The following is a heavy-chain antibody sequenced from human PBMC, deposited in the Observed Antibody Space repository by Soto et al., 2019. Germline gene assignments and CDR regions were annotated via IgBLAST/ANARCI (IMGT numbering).Heavy chain of an antibody. CDR1: GFRFRDYT. V-gene: IGHV3-23*05. D-gene: IGHD2-8*01. J-gene: IGHJ4*02. CDR2: ILSNYNT. Sequence: EVQLLDSGGGLVQPGGSLTLSCAASGFRFRDYTMSWVRQAPGKVLESISVILSNYNTYYTDSVRGRFTISRDSSKNMLYLQMTSLRAEDTAVYYCARRVNGYFDYWGQGDLVTVSS. CDR3: ARRVNGYFDY.